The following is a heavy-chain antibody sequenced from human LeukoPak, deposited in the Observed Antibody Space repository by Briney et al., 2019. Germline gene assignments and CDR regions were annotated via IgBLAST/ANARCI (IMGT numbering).Heavy chain of an antibody. CDR2: INKDGSEK. J-gene: IGHJ4*02. V-gene: IGHV3-7*01. CDR1: GFSFSDRW. CDR3: ARSDHGPEY. D-gene: IGHD1-14*01. Sequence: GGSLRHSCSASGFSFSDRWMNWVRQAPGQGLEWVAIINKDGSEKHYVDSVKGRFTISRDNAKNSLYLQMNSLRAEDSAVYYCARSDHGPEYWGQGTLVTVSS.